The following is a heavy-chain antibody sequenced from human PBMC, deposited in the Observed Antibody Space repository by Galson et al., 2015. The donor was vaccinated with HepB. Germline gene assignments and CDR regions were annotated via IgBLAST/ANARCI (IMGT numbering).Heavy chain of an antibody. CDR1: GFTFSTYA. J-gene: IGHJ4*02. CDR3: AKKGCPGTRCSENC. V-gene: IGHV3-23*01. D-gene: IGHD2-2*01. Sequence: SLRLSCAASGFTFSTYAMSWVRQAPGKGLEWVSTISGSGDSTYYADSVKGRFTVSRDNSKNSMYLQMINLRAEDTALYYCAKKGCPGTRCSENCWGQGTQVTVSS. CDR2: ISGSGDST.